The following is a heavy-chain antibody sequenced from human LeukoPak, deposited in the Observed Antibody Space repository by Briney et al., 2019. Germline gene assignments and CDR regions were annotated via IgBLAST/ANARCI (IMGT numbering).Heavy chain of an antibody. CDR3: ARALPSVTGGDYFDY. CDR2: IYYSGST. V-gene: IGHV4-59*12. CDR1: GGSISSYY. D-gene: IGHD4-17*01. J-gene: IGHJ4*02. Sequence: SETLSLTCTVSGGSISSYYWSWIRQPPGKGLEWIGYIYYSGSTNYNPSLKSRVTISVDTSKNQFSLKLSSVTAADTAVYYCARALPSVTGGDYFDYWGQGTLVTVSS.